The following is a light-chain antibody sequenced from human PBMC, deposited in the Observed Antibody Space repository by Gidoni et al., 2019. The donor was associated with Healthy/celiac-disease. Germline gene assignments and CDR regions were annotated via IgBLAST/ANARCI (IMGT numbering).Light chain of an antibody. Sequence: QSVLTQPPSVSGAPGQRVTISCTGSSSNIGAGYDVPWDQQLPGTAPKLLIYGNSNRPSGVPDRFSGSKSGTSASLAITGLQAEDEADYYCQSYDSSLSGFVVFGGGTKLTVL. CDR3: QSYDSSLSGFVV. CDR1: SSNIGAGYD. J-gene: IGLJ2*01. CDR2: GNS. V-gene: IGLV1-40*01.